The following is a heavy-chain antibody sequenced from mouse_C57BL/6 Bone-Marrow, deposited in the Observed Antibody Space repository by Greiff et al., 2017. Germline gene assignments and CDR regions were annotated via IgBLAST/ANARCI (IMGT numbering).Heavy chain of an antibody. CDR2: IHPNSGST. V-gene: IGHV1-64*01. CDR3: ARGTTVPSWIAY. J-gene: IGHJ3*01. Sequence: QVQLQQPGAELVKPGASVKLSCKASGYTFTSYWLPWVKQRPGQGLEWIGMIHPNSGSTTYNAKFKSKATLTVDKSSSTAYMQLSSLTSEDSAVYYCARGTTVPSWIAYWGQGTLVTVSA. D-gene: IGHD1-1*01. CDR1: GYTFTSYW.